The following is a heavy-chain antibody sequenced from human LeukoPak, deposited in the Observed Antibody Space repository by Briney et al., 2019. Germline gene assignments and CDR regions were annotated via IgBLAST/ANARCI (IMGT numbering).Heavy chain of an antibody. D-gene: IGHD6-19*01. CDR1: GFTVSTEY. J-gene: IGHJ4*02. V-gene: IGHV3-23*01. CDR2: ISGSGGST. Sequence: GGSLRLSCAVSGFTVSTEYMGWVRQAPGKGLEWVSAISGSGGSTYYADSVKGRFTISRDNSKNTLYLQMNGLRDEDTAVYYCATNAGQWLVPFDYWGQGSLVTVSS. CDR3: ATNAGQWLVPFDY.